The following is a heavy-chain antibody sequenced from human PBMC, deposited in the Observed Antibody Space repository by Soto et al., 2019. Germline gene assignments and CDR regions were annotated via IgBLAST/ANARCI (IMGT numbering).Heavy chain of an antibody. CDR2: ISGSGGST. CDR3: TTDSYSTLIVVRFDY. CDR1: GFTFSSYA. Sequence: PGGSLRLSCAASGFTFSSYAMSWVRQAPEKRLEWVSAISGSGGSTYYADSVKGRFAISRDDSKDMVYLQMNSLKTEDTGIYYCTTDSYSTLIVVRFDYWGHGTLVTFSS. D-gene: IGHD3-22*01. J-gene: IGHJ4*01. V-gene: IGHV3-23*01.